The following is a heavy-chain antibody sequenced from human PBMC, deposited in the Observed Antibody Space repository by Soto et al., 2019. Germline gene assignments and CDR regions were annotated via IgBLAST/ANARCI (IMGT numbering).Heavy chain of an antibody. V-gene: IGHV1-18*01. J-gene: IGHJ4*02. Sequence: ASVKVSCKASGYTFTSYGISWVRQAPGQGLEWMGWISAYNGNTNYAQKLQGRVTMTTDTSTSTAYMELRSLRSDDTAVYYCVRTRYYGSGREYYFDYWGQGTLVTVSS. CDR3: VRTRYYGSGREYYFDY. CDR2: ISAYNGNT. D-gene: IGHD3-10*01. CDR1: GYTFTSYG.